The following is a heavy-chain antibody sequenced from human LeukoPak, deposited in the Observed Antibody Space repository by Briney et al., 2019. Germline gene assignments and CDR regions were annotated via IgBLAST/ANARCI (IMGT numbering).Heavy chain of an antibody. V-gene: IGHV3-21*01. D-gene: IGHD3-22*01. CDR1: GFTFSSYS. CDR2: ISSSSSYI. Sequence: TGGSLRLSSAASGFTFSSYSMNWVRQAPGKGLEWVSSISSSSSYIYYADSVKGRFTISRDNSKNTLYLQMNSLRAEDTAVYYCAKDVATYYYDSSGYFEYFQHWGQGTLVTVSS. CDR3: AKDVATYYYDSSGYFEYFQH. J-gene: IGHJ1*01.